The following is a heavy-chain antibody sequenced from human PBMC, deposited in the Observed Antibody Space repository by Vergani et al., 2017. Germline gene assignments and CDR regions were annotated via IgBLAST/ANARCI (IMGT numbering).Heavy chain of an antibody. D-gene: IGHD4-17*01. CDR2: IIPIFGTA. Sequence: QVQLVQSGAEVKKPGSSVKVSCKASGGTFSSYAISWVRQAPGQGLEWIGGIIPIFGTANYAQKFQGRVTITADESTSTAYMELSSLRSEDTAVYYCARVGVRYGDKNWFDPWGQGTLVTVSS. CDR3: ARVGVRYGDKNWFDP. V-gene: IGHV1-69*01. J-gene: IGHJ5*02. CDR1: GGTFSSYA.